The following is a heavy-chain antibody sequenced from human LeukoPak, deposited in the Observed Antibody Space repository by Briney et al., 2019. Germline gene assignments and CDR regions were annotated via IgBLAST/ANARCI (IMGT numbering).Heavy chain of an antibody. CDR2: ISAYNGNT. D-gene: IGHD2-2*03. CDR1: GYTFTSYG. CDR3: ARVFTLDTVVVPAAMEIGWFDP. Sequence: ASVKVSCKASGYTFTSYGISWVRQAPGQGLEWMGWISAYNGNTNYAQKLQGRVTMTTDTSTSTAYMELRSLRSDDTAVYYCARVFTLDTVVVPAAMEIGWFDPWGQGTLVTVSS. V-gene: IGHV1-18*01. J-gene: IGHJ5*02.